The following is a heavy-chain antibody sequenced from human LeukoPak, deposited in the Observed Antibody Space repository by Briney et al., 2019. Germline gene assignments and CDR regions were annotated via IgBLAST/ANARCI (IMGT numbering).Heavy chain of an antibody. Sequence: SETLSLTCTVSGGSISSYYWSWIRQPPGKGLEWIGYIYYSGSTNYNPSLKSRVTISVDTSKNQFSLKLSSVTAADTAVYYCARVGGSGSYDYWGQGTLVTVSS. CDR1: GGSISSYY. CDR2: IYYSGST. CDR3: ARVGGSGSYDY. D-gene: IGHD3-10*01. J-gene: IGHJ4*02. V-gene: IGHV4-59*01.